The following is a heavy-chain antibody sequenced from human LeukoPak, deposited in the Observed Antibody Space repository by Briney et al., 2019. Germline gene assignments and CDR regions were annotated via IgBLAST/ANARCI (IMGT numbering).Heavy chain of an antibody. J-gene: IGHJ4*02. CDR2: ISDSGGST. Sequence: GGSLRLSCAVSGITLSNYGMSWVRQAPGKGLEWVAGISDSGGSTNYADSVKGRFTISRDNAKNTLYLQMNSLRAEDTAVYFCAKRGVVIRVILVGFHKQAYYFDSWGQGALVTVTS. D-gene: IGHD3-10*01. V-gene: IGHV3-23*01. CDR1: GITLSNYG. CDR3: AKRGVVIRVILVGFHKQAYYFDS.